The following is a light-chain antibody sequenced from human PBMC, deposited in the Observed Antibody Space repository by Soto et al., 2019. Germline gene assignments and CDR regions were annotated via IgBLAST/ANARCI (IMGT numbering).Light chain of an antibody. J-gene: IGLJ3*02. CDR2: EVS. Sequence: QSVLTQPASVSGFPGQSITISCTGTSSDVGSYNLVSWYQQHPGKAPKLMIYEVSKRPSGVSNRFSGSKSGNTASLTISGLQAEDEADYYCCSYAGSSTPWVFGGGTKVTVL. CDR1: SSDVGSYNL. CDR3: CSYAGSSTPWV. V-gene: IGLV2-23*02.